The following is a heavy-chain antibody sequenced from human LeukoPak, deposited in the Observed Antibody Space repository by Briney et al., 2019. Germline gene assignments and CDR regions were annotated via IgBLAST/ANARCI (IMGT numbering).Heavy chain of an antibody. D-gene: IGHD1-26*01. CDR2: ISSSSSTI. CDR1: GFTFSSYS. CDR3: ARPQYSGSPPFDY. Sequence: GGSLRLSCAASGFTFSSYSMNWVRQAPGKGLEWVAYISSSSSTIYYADSVKGRFTISRDNAKNSLYLQMNSLRAEDTAVYYCARPQYSGSPPFDYRGQGTLVTVSS. V-gene: IGHV3-48*01. J-gene: IGHJ4*02.